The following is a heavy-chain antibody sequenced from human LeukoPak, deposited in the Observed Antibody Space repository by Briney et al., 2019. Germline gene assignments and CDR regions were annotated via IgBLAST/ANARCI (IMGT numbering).Heavy chain of an antibody. J-gene: IGHJ4*02. V-gene: IGHV3-23*01. Sequence: GGSLRLSCAASGFTFSSYAMSWVRQAPGKGLEWVSAISGSGGSTYYADSVKGRFTISRDNSKNTLYLQMDSLRAEDTAVYYCARESSSIAIGTLDFWGQGTLVIVSS. CDR3: ARESSSIAIGTLDF. D-gene: IGHD6-13*01. CDR2: ISGSGGST. CDR1: GFTFSSYA.